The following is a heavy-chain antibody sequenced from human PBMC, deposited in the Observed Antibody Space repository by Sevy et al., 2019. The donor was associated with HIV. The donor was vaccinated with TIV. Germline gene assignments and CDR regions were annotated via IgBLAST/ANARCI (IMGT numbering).Heavy chain of an antibody. Sequence: ASVKVSCKASGYTFTSYAMHWMRQAPGQRLEWMGWINAGNGNTKYSQKFQGRVTITRDTSASTAYMELSSLRSEDTAVYYCASYQRGIAAAGIGWGWFDPWGQGTLVTVSS. D-gene: IGHD6-13*01. CDR1: GYTFTSYA. V-gene: IGHV1-3*01. J-gene: IGHJ5*02. CDR3: ASYQRGIAAAGIGWGWFDP. CDR2: INAGNGNT.